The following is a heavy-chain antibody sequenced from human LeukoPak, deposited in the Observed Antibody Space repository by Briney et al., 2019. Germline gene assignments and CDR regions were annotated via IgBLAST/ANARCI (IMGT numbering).Heavy chain of an antibody. Sequence: GGSLRLSCVASGSPFSRYSFHWVRQAPGKGLEWVAFISFGGSTKDYADSVKGRFTISRDNPKNTLILQMNSLRSEDTAVYYCAKDLESRFGEVTPTDRWGPGTLVTVSS. CDR2: ISFGGSTK. J-gene: IGHJ5*02. CDR1: GSPFSRYS. D-gene: IGHD3-10*01. CDR3: AKDLESRFGEVTPTDR. V-gene: IGHV3-30*18.